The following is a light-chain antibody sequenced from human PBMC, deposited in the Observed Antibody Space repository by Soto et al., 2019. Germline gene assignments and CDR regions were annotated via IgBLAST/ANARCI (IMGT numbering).Light chain of an antibody. V-gene: IGKV3-11*01. Sequence: EVVLTQSPATLSLSPGERATLSCRASENVRTFVDWYQQKPGQAPRLLIYGASTRATGIPARFSGSGSGTDFTLTISDVEPEDFAVYYCHQRQSWPRTFGQGTKVDIK. CDR2: GAS. CDR1: ENVRTF. CDR3: HQRQSWPRT. J-gene: IGKJ1*01.